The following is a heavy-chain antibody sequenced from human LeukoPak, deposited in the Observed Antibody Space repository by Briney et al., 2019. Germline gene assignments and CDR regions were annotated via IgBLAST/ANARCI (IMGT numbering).Heavy chain of an antibody. J-gene: IGHJ4*02. Sequence: GGSLRLSCAASGFTFSSYAVSWVRQAPGKGLEWVSAISGSGGSTYYADSVKGRFTISRDNSKNTLYLQMNSLRAEDTAVYYCANSPGGYCSGGSCYRGGYWGQGTLVTVSS. CDR2: ISGSGGST. CDR3: ANSPGGYCSGGSCYRGGY. CDR1: GFTFSSYA. D-gene: IGHD2-15*01. V-gene: IGHV3-23*01.